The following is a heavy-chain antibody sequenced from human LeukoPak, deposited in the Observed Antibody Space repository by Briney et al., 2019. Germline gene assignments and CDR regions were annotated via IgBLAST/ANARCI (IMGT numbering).Heavy chain of an antibody. V-gene: IGHV3-23*01. Sequence: GGTLRLSCAASGFTFSSYGMSWVRQAPGKGLEWVSAISGSGGSTYYADSVKGRFTISRDNSKNTLYLQMNSLRAEDTAVYYCAKRLIAVAGTNWFDPWGQGTLVTVSS. J-gene: IGHJ5*02. CDR3: AKRLIAVAGTNWFDP. D-gene: IGHD6-19*01. CDR1: GFTFSSYG. CDR2: ISGSGGST.